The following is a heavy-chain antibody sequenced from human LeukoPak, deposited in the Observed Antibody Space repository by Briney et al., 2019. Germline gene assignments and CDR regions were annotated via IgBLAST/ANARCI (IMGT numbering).Heavy chain of an antibody. V-gene: IGHV1-8*03. CDR1: GYTFTSYD. CDR2: MNPNSGNT. J-gene: IGHJ5*02. Sequence: ASVKVSCKASGYTFTSYDINWVRQATGQGLEWMGWMNPNSGNTGYAQKFQGRVTITRNTSISTAYMELSSLRSEDTAVYYCARVYWRGYWYARRSWFDPLGQGTLVTVSS. CDR3: ARVYWRGYWYARRSWFDP. D-gene: IGHD2-21*01.